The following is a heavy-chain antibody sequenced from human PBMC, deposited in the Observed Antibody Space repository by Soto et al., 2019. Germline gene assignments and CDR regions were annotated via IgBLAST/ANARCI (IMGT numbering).Heavy chain of an antibody. CDR3: ARDFSGTDPTPFSRDYDY. CDR1: GYTFTSYG. J-gene: IGHJ4*02. Sequence: VASVKVSCKASGYTFTSYGISWVRQAPGQGLEWMGWISAYNGNTNYAQKLQGRVTMTTDTSTSTAYMEVRSLRSDDTAVYYCARDFSGTDPTPFSRDYDYWGQGTLVTVSS. CDR2: ISAYNGNT. V-gene: IGHV1-18*01. D-gene: IGHD1-26*01.